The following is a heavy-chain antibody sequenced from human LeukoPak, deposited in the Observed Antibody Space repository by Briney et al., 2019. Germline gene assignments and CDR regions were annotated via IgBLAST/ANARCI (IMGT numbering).Heavy chain of an antibody. D-gene: IGHD6-19*01. Sequence: GRSLRLSCAASGFTFNSYAMHWVRQAPGKGLEWVAVISYDGSNKYYADSVKGRFTISRDNSKNTLYLQMNSLRAEDTAVYYCARESSGWYDDAFDIWGQGTMVTVSS. CDR1: GFTFNSYA. CDR2: ISYDGSNK. V-gene: IGHV3-30*04. J-gene: IGHJ3*02. CDR3: ARESSGWYDDAFDI.